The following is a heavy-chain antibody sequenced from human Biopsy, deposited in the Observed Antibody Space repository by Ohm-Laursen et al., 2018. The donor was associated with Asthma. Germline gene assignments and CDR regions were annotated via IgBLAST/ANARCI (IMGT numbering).Heavy chain of an antibody. V-gene: IGHV4-59*07. CDR3: VRAVRNEQWLAPFDY. D-gene: IGHD6-19*01. Sequence: SDTLSLTCSVYGGSISSYHWSWIRQPPGKGLEWIGYVFYGGATNYNPSLKSRVTISVDTSKNQFFLRLSSVTAADTAIYYCVRAVRNEQWLAPFDYWGQGKPVTVSS. CDR1: GGSISSYH. CDR2: VFYGGAT. J-gene: IGHJ4*02.